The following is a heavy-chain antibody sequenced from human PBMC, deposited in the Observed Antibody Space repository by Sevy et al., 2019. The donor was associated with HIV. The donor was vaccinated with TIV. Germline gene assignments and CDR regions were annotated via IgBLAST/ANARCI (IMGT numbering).Heavy chain of an antibody. D-gene: IGHD3-3*01. CDR2: ISSSSSYI. CDR3: ARGGGRFDFWSGYPNWFDP. J-gene: IGHJ5*02. V-gene: IGHV3-21*01. Sequence: GGSLRLSCAASGFTFSSYSMNWVRQAPGKGLEWVSSISSSSSYIYYADSVKGRFTISRDNAKNSLYLQMNSLKAVDTAVYYWARGGGRFDFWSGYPNWFDPWGQGTLVTVSS. CDR1: GFTFSSYS.